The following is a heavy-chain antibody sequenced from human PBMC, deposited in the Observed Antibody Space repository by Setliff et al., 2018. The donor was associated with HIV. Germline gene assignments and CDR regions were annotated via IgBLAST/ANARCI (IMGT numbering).Heavy chain of an antibody. CDR3: AKSLLVAGNDY. Sequence: GGSLRLSCAASGFTFSSYSMNWVRQAPGKGLEWVSAISSGGEIMFYADSVKGRFTISRVNSKNTLYLQMISLRADDTAVYYCAKSLLVAGNDYWGQGTLVTVSS. D-gene: IGHD2-8*02. CDR2: ISSGGEIM. CDR1: GFTFSSYS. V-gene: IGHV3-23*01. J-gene: IGHJ4*02.